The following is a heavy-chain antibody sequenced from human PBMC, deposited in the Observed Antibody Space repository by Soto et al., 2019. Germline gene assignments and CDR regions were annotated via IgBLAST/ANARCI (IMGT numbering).Heavy chain of an antibody. J-gene: IGHJ5*02. CDR3: ARDGDPEYAFWRGPLGGGRFDP. Sequence: QVHLVQSGAEVKKPGASVKVSCKGSGYAFTTYGITWVRQAPGQGLEWRGWISAHNGNTNYAQKLQGRVTVTRDTSTSRAYMELRSLRSDVTAVYYCARDGDPEYAFWRGPLGGGRFDPWGQGTLVTVSS. V-gene: IGHV1-18*01. CDR2: ISAHNGNT. CDR1: GYAFTTYG. D-gene: IGHD3-3*01.